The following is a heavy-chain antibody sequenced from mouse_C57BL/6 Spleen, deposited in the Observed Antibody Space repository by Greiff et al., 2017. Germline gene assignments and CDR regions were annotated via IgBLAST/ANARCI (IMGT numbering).Heavy chain of an antibody. CDR2: IDPSDSYT. Sequence: VQLQQPGAELVMPGASVKLSCKASGYTFTSYWMHWVKQRPGQGLEWIGEIDPSDSYTNYNQKFKGKSTLTVDKSSSTAYMQLSSLTSDDSAVYYCARSITTVPHLDYWGQGTTLTVSS. D-gene: IGHD1-1*01. J-gene: IGHJ2*01. CDR3: ARSITTVPHLDY. V-gene: IGHV1-69*01. CDR1: GYTFTSYW.